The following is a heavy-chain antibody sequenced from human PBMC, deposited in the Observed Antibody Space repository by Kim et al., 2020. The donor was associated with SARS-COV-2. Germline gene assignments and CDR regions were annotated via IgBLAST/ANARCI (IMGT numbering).Heavy chain of an antibody. CDR1: GFTFSSYA. J-gene: IGHJ6*01. V-gene: IGHV3-30*04. CDR3: ARDLVDCSSTSCYPYYY. Sequence: GGSLRLSCAASGFTFSSYAMHWVRQAPGKGLEWVAVISYDGSNKYYADSVKGRFTISRDNSKNTLYLQMNSLRAEDTAVYYCARDLVDCSSTSCYPYYY. CDR2: ISYDGSNK. D-gene: IGHD2-2*01.